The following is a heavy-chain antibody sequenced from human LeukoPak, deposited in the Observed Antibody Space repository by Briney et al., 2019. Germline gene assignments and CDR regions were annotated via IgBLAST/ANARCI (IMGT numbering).Heavy chain of an antibody. CDR2: ISSSSSTI. J-gene: IGHJ3*02. CDR3: ARDRTDAFDI. V-gene: IGHV3-48*01. CDR1: GFTFSSYS. Sequence: GGSLRLSCAASGFTFSSYSMNWVRQAPGKGLEWVSYISSSSSTIYYADSVKGRFTISRDNAKNSLYLQMNSLRAEDTAVYYCARDRTDAFDIWGQGTMVTVSS.